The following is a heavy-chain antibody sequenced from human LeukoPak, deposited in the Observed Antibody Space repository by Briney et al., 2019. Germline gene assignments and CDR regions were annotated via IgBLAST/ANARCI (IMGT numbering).Heavy chain of an antibody. Sequence: GGSLRLSCAASRFTFSSYGMHWVRQAPGKGLEWVAVISYDGSNKYYADSVKGRFTISRDNSKNTLYLQMNSLRAEDTAVYYCAKIGGVIDYWGQGTLVTVSS. CDR2: ISYDGSNK. CDR1: RFTFSSYG. V-gene: IGHV3-30*18. J-gene: IGHJ4*02. CDR3: AKIGGVIDY. D-gene: IGHD3-10*01.